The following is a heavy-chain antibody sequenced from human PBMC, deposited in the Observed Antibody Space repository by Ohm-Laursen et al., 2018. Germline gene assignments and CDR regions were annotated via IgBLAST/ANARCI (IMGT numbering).Heavy chain of an antibody. Sequence: SDTLSLTCAVYGGSFSGYYWSWIRQPPGKGLEWIGEINHSGSTNYNPSLKSRVTISADTSKNQFSLKLSSVTAADTAVYYCARNSTAPDYWGQGTLVTVSS. CDR2: INHSGST. V-gene: IGHV4-34*01. D-gene: IGHD5-18*01. CDR1: GGSFSGYY. CDR3: ARNSTAPDY. J-gene: IGHJ4*02.